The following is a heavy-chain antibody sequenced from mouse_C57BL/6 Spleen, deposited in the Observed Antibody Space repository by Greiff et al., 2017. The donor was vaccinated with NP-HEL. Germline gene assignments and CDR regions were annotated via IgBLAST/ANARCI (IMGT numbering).Heavy chain of an antibody. V-gene: IGHV5-17*01. CDR1: GFTFSDYG. Sequence: EVKLMESGGGLVKPGGSLKLSCAASGFTFSDYGMHWVRQAPEKGLEWVAYISSGSSTIYYADTVKGRFTISRDNAKNTLFLQMTSLRSEDTAMYYCARDDGYGSTFDYWGQGTTLTVSS. CDR2: ISSGSSTI. J-gene: IGHJ2*01. D-gene: IGHD1-1*01. CDR3: ARDDGYGSTFDY.